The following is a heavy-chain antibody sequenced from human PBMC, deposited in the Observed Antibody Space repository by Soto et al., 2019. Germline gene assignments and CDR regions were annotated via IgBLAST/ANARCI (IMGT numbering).Heavy chain of an antibody. J-gene: IGHJ4*02. D-gene: IGHD6-19*01. CDR1: GCTVSSNY. CDR2: MYSGGST. Sequence: EVQLVESGGGLVQPGGSLRLSCAASGCTVSSNYMSWVRQAPGKGLEWVTVMYSGGSTYYAVAVKGRFTISRHNSKNTLYLQMNSLRAEDTAVYYCAREGAGTDYWGQGTLVTVSS. CDR3: AREGAGTDY. V-gene: IGHV3-53*04.